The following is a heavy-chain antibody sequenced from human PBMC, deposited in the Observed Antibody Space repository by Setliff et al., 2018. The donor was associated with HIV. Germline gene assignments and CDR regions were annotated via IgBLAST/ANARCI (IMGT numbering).Heavy chain of an antibody. D-gene: IGHD2-21*01. Sequence: SETLSLTCTVSGGSISRRAYCWGWIRQPPGKGLEWIGSVYYRGSTYYNPSLKSRVIISVDTSKNQFSLKLSSVTAADTAVYYCARQGSLCPDCYLDSWGQGTLVTVSS. CDR3: ARQGSLCPDCYLDS. V-gene: IGHV4-39*01. CDR2: VYYRGST. CDR1: GGSISRRAYC. J-gene: IGHJ4*02.